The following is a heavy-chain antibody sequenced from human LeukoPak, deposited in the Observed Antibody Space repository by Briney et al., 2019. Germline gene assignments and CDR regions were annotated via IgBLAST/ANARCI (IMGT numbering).Heavy chain of an antibody. CDR3: ARVAVAGTDY. V-gene: IGHV4-61*02. CDR2: IYTSGST. J-gene: IGHJ4*02. D-gene: IGHD6-19*01. Sequence: SETLSLTCTVSGGSISSSSYYWGWIRQPAGKGLEWIGRIYTSGSTNYNPSLKSRVTISLDTSKNQFSLQLSSVTAADTAVYYCARVAVAGTDYWGQGTLVTVSS. CDR1: GGSISSSSYY.